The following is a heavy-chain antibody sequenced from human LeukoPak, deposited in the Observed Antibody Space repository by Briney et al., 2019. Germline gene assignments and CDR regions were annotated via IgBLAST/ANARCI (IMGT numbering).Heavy chain of an antibody. D-gene: IGHD6-19*01. V-gene: IGHV1-2*02. CDR1: GYTFTNYF. CDR2: INPNTGGT. CDR3: AKLGSGWYTGTFDY. Sequence: ASVKVSCKASGYTFTNYFMHWVRQAPGQGLEWMGWINPNTGGTSYAQKFQGRVTMTRDTSISTAYMELSRLRSDDTAVYYCAKLGSGWYTGTFDYWGQGTLVTVSS. J-gene: IGHJ4*02.